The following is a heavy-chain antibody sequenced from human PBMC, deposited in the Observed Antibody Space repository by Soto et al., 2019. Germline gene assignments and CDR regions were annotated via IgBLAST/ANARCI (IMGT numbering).Heavy chain of an antibody. J-gene: IGHJ5*02. V-gene: IGHV3-30*18. CDR2: ISYDGSDK. CDR1: GFTFSSFG. Sequence: QVQLVESGGGVVQPGRSLRLSCAASGFTFSSFGMHWVRQAPDKGLQWVAVISYDGSDKYYADSVKGRFTISRDDSTNTMYMQLNNVRPEDTDVYDCAKSSGYDYVWARSGIDPWGQGTLVTVPS. CDR3: AKSSGYDYVWARSGIDP. D-gene: IGHD3-16*01.